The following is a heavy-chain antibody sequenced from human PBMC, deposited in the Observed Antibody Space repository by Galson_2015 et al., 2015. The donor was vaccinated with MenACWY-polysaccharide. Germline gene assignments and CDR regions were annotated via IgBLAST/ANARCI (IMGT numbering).Heavy chain of an antibody. J-gene: IGHJ5*02. V-gene: IGHV3-23*01. Sequence: SLRLSCAASGFTFTSYAMSWVRQAPGKGLEWVSAIRSSGTNTYYADSVKGRFTISRDNSKNTLYLQMNSLRAEDTAVYYCAKDSIDFWSVAWRSDHWRQGTLVTVSS. CDR3: AKDSIDFWSVAWRSDH. CDR1: GFTFTSYA. D-gene: IGHD3-3*01. CDR2: IRSSGTNT.